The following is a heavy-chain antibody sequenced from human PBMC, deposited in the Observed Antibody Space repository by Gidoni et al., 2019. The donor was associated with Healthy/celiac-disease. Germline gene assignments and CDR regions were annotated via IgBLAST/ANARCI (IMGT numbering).Heavy chain of an antibody. CDR1: GGTFSSYA. CDR2: IIPIFGTA. J-gene: IGHJ6*02. V-gene: IGHV1-69*01. Sequence: VQLVQSGAEVKKPGSSLKVSCKASGGTFSSYAISWVLQASGQGLEWMGGIIPIFGTANDEQKFQGRVTITEDEATSTAYMELSSLRSEDTAVYYCARTYCGGDCYSFLAYYYYGMDVWGQGTTVTVSS. CDR3: ARTYCGGDCYSFLAYYYYGMDV. D-gene: IGHD2-21*01.